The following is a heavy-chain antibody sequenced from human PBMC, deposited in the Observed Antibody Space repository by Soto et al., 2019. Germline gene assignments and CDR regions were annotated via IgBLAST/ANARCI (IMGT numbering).Heavy chain of an antibody. D-gene: IGHD2-2*01. J-gene: IGHJ3*02. CDR2: IKSKIDGGTT. CDR3: TTNVGDQLSLDAFDM. Sequence: GGSLRLSCAASGFTFSNAWMTWVRQAPGKGLEWVGRIKSKIDGGTTDYAAPVKGRFTISRDDSKNTLYLQMNSLKTEDTAVYYCTTNVGDQLSLDAFDMWGQGTMVTVSS. V-gene: IGHV3-15*01. CDR1: GFTFSNAW.